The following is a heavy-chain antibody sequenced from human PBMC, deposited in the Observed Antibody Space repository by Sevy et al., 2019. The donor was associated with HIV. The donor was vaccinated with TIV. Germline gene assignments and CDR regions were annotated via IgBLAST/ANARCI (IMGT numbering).Heavy chain of an antibody. CDR2: ISGSGGST. J-gene: IGHJ4*02. CDR3: AKWSELPSSPFDY. Sequence: GGSLRLSCAASGFTFSNYAMSWVRQAPGKGLEWVSAISGSGGSTYYADSVKGRFTISRGNSKNTLFLQMNSLRAEDTAVYFCAKWSELPSSPFDYWGQGTLVTVSS. D-gene: IGHD1-26*01. CDR1: GFTFSNYA. V-gene: IGHV3-23*01.